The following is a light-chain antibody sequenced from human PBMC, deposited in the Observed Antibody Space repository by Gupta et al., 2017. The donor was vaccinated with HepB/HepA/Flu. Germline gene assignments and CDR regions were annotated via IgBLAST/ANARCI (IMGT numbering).Light chain of an antibody. CDR3: QQYSDWPPVT. Sequence: EIVMTQSPATLSVSPEERATPSCRASQSISRNLAWYQQTPGQPPRLLIYGASTRATGVPPRISGSGSGTEFTLTISSLQSEDFAVYYCQQYSDWPPVTFGQGTRLEI. CDR2: GAS. V-gene: IGKV3D-15*01. J-gene: IGKJ5*01. CDR1: QSISRN.